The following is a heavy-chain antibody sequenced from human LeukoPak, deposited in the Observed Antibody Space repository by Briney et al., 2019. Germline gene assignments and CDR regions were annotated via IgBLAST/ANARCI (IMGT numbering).Heavy chain of an antibody. CDR3: ARSRTAGYGDLGY. D-gene: IGHD4-17*01. CDR1: GYTFTGYY. Sequence: ASVKVSCKASGYTFTGYYMHWVRQAPGQGLEWMGWINPNSGGTNYAQKFQGRVTMTRDTSISTAYMELSRLRSDDTAVYYCARSRTAGYGDLGYWGQGTLVTVSS. V-gene: IGHV1-2*02. CDR2: INPNSGGT. J-gene: IGHJ4*02.